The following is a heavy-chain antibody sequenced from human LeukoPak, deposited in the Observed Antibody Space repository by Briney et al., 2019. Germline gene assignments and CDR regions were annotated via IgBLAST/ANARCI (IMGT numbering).Heavy chain of an antibody. D-gene: IGHD3-22*01. J-gene: IGHJ6*02. V-gene: IGHV5-10-1*01. CDR1: GYSFTSYW. CDR2: IGPSDSYT. Sequence: GESLKISCKGSGYSFTSYWISWVRQMPGKGLEWMGRIGPSDSYTNYRPSFQGHVTISADKSISTAYLQWSSLKASDTAMYYCARHYYDTSSGMDVWGQGTTVTVSS. CDR3: ARHYYDTSSGMDV.